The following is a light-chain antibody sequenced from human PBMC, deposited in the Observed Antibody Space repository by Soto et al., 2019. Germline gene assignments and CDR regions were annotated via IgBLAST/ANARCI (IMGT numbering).Light chain of an antibody. V-gene: IGKV3-15*01. CDR3: QPYNNWPLT. CDR2: GAS. CDR1: QSVSRN. Sequence: EIMMTQSRATLSVSPGERATLSCRASQSVSRNLAWYQQRPGQAPRLLVYGASTRATGVPTRFSGSRSGAEFTLTINSLQSEDFAVYYCQPYNNWPLTFGGGTKVDIK. J-gene: IGKJ4*01.